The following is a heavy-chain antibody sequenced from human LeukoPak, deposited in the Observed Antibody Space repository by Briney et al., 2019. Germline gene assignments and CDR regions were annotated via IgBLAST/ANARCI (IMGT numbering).Heavy chain of an antibody. Sequence: GGSLRLSCAASGFIFSSYWMHWVRQAPGEGLVWVSRINSDGSSTSYADSVKGRFTISRDNAKNTLYLQMNSLRAEDTAVYYCARARGIAANYFDYWGQGTLVTVSS. V-gene: IGHV3-74*01. CDR3: ARARGIAANYFDY. CDR2: INSDGSST. D-gene: IGHD6-13*01. J-gene: IGHJ4*02. CDR1: GFIFSSYW.